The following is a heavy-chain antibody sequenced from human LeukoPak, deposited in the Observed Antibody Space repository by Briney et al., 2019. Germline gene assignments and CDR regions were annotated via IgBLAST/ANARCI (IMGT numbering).Heavy chain of an antibody. J-gene: IGHJ6*02. Sequence: ASVKVSCKASGYTFTSYDINWVRQATGQGLEWVGWMNPNSGNTGYAQKFQGRVTMTRDTSISTAYMELSSLRSEDTAVYYCARAPTGYSYGPYYYYYYGMDVWGQGTTVTVSS. D-gene: IGHD5-18*01. CDR3: ARAPTGYSYGPYYYYYYGMDV. CDR1: GYTFTSYD. V-gene: IGHV1-8*01. CDR2: MNPNSGNT.